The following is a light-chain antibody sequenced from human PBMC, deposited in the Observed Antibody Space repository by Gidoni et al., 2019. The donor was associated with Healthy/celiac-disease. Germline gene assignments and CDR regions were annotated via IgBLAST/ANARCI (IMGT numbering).Light chain of an antibody. CDR1: QSVLYSSNTKNY. Sequence: DIVMTQSPDPLAVSLGERATINCKSSQSVLYSSNTKNYLAWYQQKPGQPPKLLIYWASTRASGVPDRFSGSGSGTDFTLTISSLQAEDVAVYYCQQYYSTPPFFGQGTRLEIK. CDR3: QQYYSTPPF. CDR2: WAS. J-gene: IGKJ5*01. V-gene: IGKV4-1*01.